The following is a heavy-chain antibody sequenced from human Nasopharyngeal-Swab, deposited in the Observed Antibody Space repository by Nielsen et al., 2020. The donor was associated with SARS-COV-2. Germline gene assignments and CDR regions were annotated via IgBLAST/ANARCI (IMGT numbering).Heavy chain of an antibody. J-gene: IGHJ4*02. D-gene: IGHD2-21*02. CDR2: IRSKANSYAT. CDR3: TIGIVVVTETDY. CDR1: GFTFSGSA. Sequence: GESLKISCAASGFTFSGSAMHWVRQASGKGLEWVGRIRSKANSYATAYAASVKGRFTISRDDSKNTAYLQMNSLKTEDTAVYYCTIGIVVVTETDYWGQGTPVTVSS. V-gene: IGHV3-73*01.